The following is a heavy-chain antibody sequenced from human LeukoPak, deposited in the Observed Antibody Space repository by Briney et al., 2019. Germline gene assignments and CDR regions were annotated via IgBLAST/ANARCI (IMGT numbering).Heavy chain of an antibody. CDR2: IYYSGST. V-gene: IGHV4-59*01. CDR1: GGSISSYY. CDR3: ARGVPSYYDFWSGYYPIYYFDY. J-gene: IGHJ4*02. D-gene: IGHD3-3*01. Sequence: PSEALSLTCTVSGGSISSYYWSWIRQPPGKGLEWIGYIYYSGSTNYNPSLKSRVTISVDTSKNQFSLKLSSVTAADTAVYYCARGVPSYYDFWSGYYPIYYFDYWGQGTLVTVSS.